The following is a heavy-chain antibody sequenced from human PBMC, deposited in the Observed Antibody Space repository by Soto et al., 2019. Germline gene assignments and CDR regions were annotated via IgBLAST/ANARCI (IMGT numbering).Heavy chain of an antibody. V-gene: IGHV3-11*01. J-gene: IGHJ4*02. CDR1: GFTFSDYY. D-gene: IGHD3-22*01. CDR3: ARIPGIYYDSSGYYGIFDY. CDR2: ISSSGSTI. Sequence: GGSLRLSCAASGFTFSDYYMSWIRQAPGKGLEWVSYISSSGSTIYYADSVKGRFTISRDNAKNSLYLQMNSLRAEDTAVYYCARIPGIYYDSSGYYGIFDYWGQGTLVTVSS.